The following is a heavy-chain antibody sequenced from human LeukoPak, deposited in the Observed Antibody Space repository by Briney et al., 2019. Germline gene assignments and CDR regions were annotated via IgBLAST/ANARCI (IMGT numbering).Heavy chain of an antibody. J-gene: IGHJ4*02. CDR2: IKPDGSEK. CDR3: ASWAGNTQSDSWSGPFDY. D-gene: IGHD3-3*01. V-gene: IGHV3-7*01. CDR1: GLTFSGSW. Sequence: GGSLRLSCAASGLTFSGSWMSWVRQAPGKRLEWVANIKPDGSEKHHAHSVKGRFTISRDNAKNSLYLQMDILRAEDTAVYYCASWAGNTQSDSWSGPFDYWGQGTLVTVSS.